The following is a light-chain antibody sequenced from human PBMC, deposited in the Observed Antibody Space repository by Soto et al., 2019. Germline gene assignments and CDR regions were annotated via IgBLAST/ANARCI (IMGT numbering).Light chain of an antibody. CDR3: QQYGSSQPYT. CDR1: QSVRNKY. V-gene: IGKV3-20*01. Sequence: EVVLTQSPGTLSLSPGERATLACRASQSVRNKYLAWYQQKPGQSPKLLIFGSSDRSTGIPDGFSGSGSGTDFTLTISSLEPEDFAVYYGQQYGSSQPYTFGQGTKLEIK. CDR2: GSS. J-gene: IGKJ2*01.